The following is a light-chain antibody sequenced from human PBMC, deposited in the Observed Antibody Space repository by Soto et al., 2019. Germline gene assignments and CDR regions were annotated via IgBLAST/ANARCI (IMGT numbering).Light chain of an antibody. J-gene: IGLJ1*01. CDR1: SGDVGAYNS. CDR2: DVT. CDR3: SSYTSGTTLYV. Sequence: QSVLTQPDSVSGSPGQSITISCTGTSGDVGAYNSVSWYQQHPGKAPKLMIYDVTNRPSGVSNRFSGSKSDNTASLTISGLQVEDEADYYCSSYTSGTTLYVFGTGTKVTVL. V-gene: IGLV2-14*01.